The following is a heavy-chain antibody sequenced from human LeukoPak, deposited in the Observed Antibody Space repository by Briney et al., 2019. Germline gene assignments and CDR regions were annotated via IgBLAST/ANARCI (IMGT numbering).Heavy chain of an antibody. CDR1: GFTFDDYA. D-gene: IGHD3-9*01. CDR2: ISWNSGSM. CDR3: AKGYFDWLFPFDY. Sequence: PGGALRLSCAASGFTFDDYAMHWVRQATGKGLEWVSGISWNSGSMGYADSVKGRFTISRDNAKNSLYLQINSLRAEDTALYYCAKGYFDWLFPFDYWGQGTLVTVSS. J-gene: IGHJ4*02. V-gene: IGHV3-9*01.